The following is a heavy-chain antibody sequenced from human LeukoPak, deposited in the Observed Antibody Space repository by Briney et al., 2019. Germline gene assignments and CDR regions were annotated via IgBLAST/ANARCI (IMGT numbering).Heavy chain of an antibody. CDR2: FDPEDGET. CDR3: ATAPHSSSWTSLKNYYYYYMDV. Sequence: ASVKVSCKVSGYTLTELSMHWVRQAPGKGLEWMGGFDPEDGETIYAQKFQGRVTMTEDTSTDTAYMELSSLRSEDTAVYYCATAPHSSSWTSLKNYYYYYMDVWGKGTTVTVSS. J-gene: IGHJ6*03. V-gene: IGHV1-24*01. D-gene: IGHD6-13*01. CDR1: GYTLTELS.